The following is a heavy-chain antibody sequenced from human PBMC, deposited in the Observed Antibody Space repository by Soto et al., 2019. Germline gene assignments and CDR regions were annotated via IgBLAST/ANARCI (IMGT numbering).Heavy chain of an antibody. V-gene: IGHV3-30*18. J-gene: IGHJ5*02. CDR2: ISYDGSNK. Sequence: QVQLVESGGGVVQPGRSLRLSCAASGFTFSSYGMHSVRQAPGKGLEWVAVISYDGSNKYYADSVKGRFTISRDNSKNTLYLQMNSLRAEDTAVYYCAKAPRMYYDFWSGYYRKWFDPWGQGTLVTVSS. CDR3: AKAPRMYYDFWSGYYRKWFDP. D-gene: IGHD3-3*01. CDR1: GFTFSSYG.